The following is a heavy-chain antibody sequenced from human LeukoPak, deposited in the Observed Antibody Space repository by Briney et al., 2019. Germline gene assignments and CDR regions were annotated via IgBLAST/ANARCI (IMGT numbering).Heavy chain of an antibody. D-gene: IGHD2/OR15-2a*01. CDR2: ITSSSSYI. V-gene: IGHV3-21*01. CDR1: GFTFSSYA. J-gene: IGHJ4*02. CDR3: ARGESWFDY. Sequence: GGSLRLSCAASGFTFSSYAMSWVRQAPGKGLEWVSSITSSSSYIYYADSVKGRFTISRDNAKNSLYLQMNSLRAEDTAVYYCARGESWFDYWGQGTLVTVSS.